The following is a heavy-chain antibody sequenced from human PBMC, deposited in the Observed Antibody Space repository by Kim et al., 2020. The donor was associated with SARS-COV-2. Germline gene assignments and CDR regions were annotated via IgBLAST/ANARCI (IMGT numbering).Heavy chain of an antibody. CDR1: GFTFDDYG. CDR3: ARSSYYDSSGYYSSDDAFDI. D-gene: IGHD3-22*01. Sequence: GGSLRLSCAASGFTFDDYGMSWVRQVPGKGLEWVSGINWNGGRTGYADSVKGRFTISRDNAKNSLYLQMNSLRAEDTALYYCARSSYYDSSGYYSSDDAFDIWGQGKTVTVSS. CDR2: INWNGGRT. J-gene: IGHJ3*02. V-gene: IGHV3-20*04.